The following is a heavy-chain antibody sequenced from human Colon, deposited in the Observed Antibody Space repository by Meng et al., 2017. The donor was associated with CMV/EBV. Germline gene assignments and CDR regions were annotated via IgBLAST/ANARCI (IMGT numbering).Heavy chain of an antibody. CDR1: GDSINNYY. D-gene: IGHD1-26*01. CDR3: ARTLGGRQLFDF. V-gene: IGHV4-59*01. CDR2: VHYSGTPT. Sequence: ETLSLTCTVSGDSINNYYWSWIRQSPGKGLEWVAYVHYSGTPTNYSPSLKSRVTISVDTSKNQFYLKLNSVTAADTAVYYCARTLGGRQLFDFWGQGTLVTVSS. J-gene: IGHJ4*02.